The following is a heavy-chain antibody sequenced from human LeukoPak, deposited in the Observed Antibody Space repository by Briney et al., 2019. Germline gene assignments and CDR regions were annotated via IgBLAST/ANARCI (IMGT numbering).Heavy chain of an antibody. CDR2: ISSSSSYI. CDR1: GFTFSSYS. Sequence: GGSLRLSCAASGFTFSSYSMNWVRQAPGKGLEWVSSISSSSSYIYYADSVKGRFTISRDNAKNSLYLQMNSLRAEDTAVYYCARSPITAFVLGATTDYWGQGTLVTVSS. CDR3: ARSPITAFVLGATTDY. D-gene: IGHD1-26*01. J-gene: IGHJ4*02. V-gene: IGHV3-21*01.